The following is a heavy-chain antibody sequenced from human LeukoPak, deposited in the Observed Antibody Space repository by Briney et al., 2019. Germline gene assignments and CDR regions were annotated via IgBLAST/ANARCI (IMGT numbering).Heavy chain of an antibody. V-gene: IGHV1-24*01. J-gene: IGHJ4*02. CDR3: ATYYYDSSGHYTTAELNFDY. D-gene: IGHD3-22*01. CDR2: FDPEDGET. CDR1: GYTLTELS. Sequence: GASVKVSCKVSGYTLTELSMHWVRQAPGKGLEWMGGFDPEDGETIYAQKFQGRVTMTEDTSTDTAYMELSSLRSEDTAVYYCATYYYDSSGHYTTAELNFDYWGQGTLVTVSS.